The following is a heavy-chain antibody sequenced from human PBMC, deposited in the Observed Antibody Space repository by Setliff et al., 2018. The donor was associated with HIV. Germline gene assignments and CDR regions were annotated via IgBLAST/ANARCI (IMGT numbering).Heavy chain of an antibody. D-gene: IGHD6-19*01. V-gene: IGHV4-59*11. J-gene: IGHJ5*02. CDR3: ARLAMTGTKWFDP. Sequence: SETLSLTCSVSGDSMRNQYWNWIRQSPGKGLELIGSIYYDGSTSTNANPSFKSRVTFSVDTSKNQFSLKLGSMTAADTAVYYCARLAMTGTKWFDPWGQGTLVTVSS. CDR2: IYYDGST. CDR1: GDSMRNQY.